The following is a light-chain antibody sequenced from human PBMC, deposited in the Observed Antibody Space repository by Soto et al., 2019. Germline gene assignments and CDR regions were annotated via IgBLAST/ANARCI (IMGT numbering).Light chain of an antibody. V-gene: IGKV1-39*01. CDR3: QQSYSTLRWT. Sequence: DIQMTQSPSSLSASVGDRVTITCRASQSISSYLNWYQQKPGKAPKLLIYAASSLQSGVPSRFSGSGSETDFTLTISSLQPEDFATYYCQQSYSTLRWTFGQGTKLEIK. CDR2: AAS. CDR1: QSISSY. J-gene: IGKJ2*01.